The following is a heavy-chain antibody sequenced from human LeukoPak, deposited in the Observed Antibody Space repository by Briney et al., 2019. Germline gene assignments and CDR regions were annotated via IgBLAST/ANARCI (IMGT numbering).Heavy chain of an antibody. D-gene: IGHD3-9*01. CDR1: GGTFSSYA. J-gene: IGHJ4*02. Sequence: ASVKVSCKASGGTFSSYAISWVRQAPGQGLEWMGGIIPIFGTANYAQKFQGRVTITADESTSTAYMELSSLRSEDTAVYYCAADDILTGSFDYWGQGTLVTVSS. CDR2: IIPIFGTA. V-gene: IGHV1-69*13. CDR3: AADDILTGSFDY.